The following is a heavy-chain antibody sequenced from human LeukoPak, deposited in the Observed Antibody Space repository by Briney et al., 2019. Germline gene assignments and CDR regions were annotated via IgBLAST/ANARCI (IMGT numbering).Heavy chain of an antibody. Sequence: VASVKVSCKASGYTFTSYHMHWVRQAPGQGLDWMGIINPSAGITTYAQKFQGRVAMTKDTSTSTVYMELSSLRSEDTAVYYCARSQYITMIVARLYQFDDWGQGTLVTVSS. CDR1: GYTFTSYH. V-gene: IGHV1-46*01. CDR2: INPSAGIT. CDR3: ARSQYITMIVARLYQFDD. J-gene: IGHJ4*02. D-gene: IGHD3-22*01.